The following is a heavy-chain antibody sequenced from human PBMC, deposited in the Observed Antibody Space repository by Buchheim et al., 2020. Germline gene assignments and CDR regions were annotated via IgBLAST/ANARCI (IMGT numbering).Heavy chain of an antibody. J-gene: IGHJ6*03. CDR1: GYTFTGYY. CDR3: ARGSRVGATWTQGSSYQYYYMDV. V-gene: IGHV1-2*04. Sequence: QVQLVQSGAEVKKPGASVKVSCKASGYTFTGYYMHWVRQAPGQGLEWMGWINPNSGGTNYAQKFQGWVTMTRDTSISTAYMELSRLRSDDTAVYYCARGSRVGATWTQGSSYQYYYMDVWAKGTT. CDR2: INPNSGGT. D-gene: IGHD5-18*01.